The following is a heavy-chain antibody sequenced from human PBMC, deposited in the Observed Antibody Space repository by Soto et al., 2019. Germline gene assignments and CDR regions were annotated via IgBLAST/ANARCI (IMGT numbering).Heavy chain of an antibody. Sequence: EVQVLESGGGLVQPGGSLRLSCIASGLTLSNYAMTWVRQAPGRGQEWVSTVTGSGSTYYADSVKGRFIIFRDNSKNILYLQMNSLRAEDTAIYYCAKSLRTTAATGYWFDPWGQGSQVTVSS. CDR2: VTGSGST. J-gene: IGHJ5*02. V-gene: IGHV3-23*01. CDR1: GLTLSNYA. CDR3: AKSLRTTAATGYWFDP. D-gene: IGHD4-17*01.